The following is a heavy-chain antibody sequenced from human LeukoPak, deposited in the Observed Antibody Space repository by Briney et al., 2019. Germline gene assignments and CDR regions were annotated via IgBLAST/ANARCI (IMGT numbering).Heavy chain of an antibody. CDR2: IIPIFGTA. Sequence: ASVKVSCKASGGTFSSYAISWVRQAPGQGLEWMGGIIPIFGTANYAQKFQGRVTITADESTSTAYMELSSLRSEDTAVYYCAAPPRSSGDLWPNSWGQEPWSPSPQ. J-gene: IGHJ5*01. CDR1: GGTFSSYA. CDR3: AAPPRSSGDLWPNS. D-gene: IGHD2-21*02. V-gene: IGHV1-69*13.